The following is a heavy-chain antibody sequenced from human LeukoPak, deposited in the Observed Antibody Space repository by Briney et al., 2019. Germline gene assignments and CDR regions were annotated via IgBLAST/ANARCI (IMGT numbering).Heavy chain of an antibody. CDR3: ARGAVIAAAGIRAFDI. CDR1: GFTFSSYS. CDR2: ISSSSSYI. D-gene: IGHD6-13*01. V-gene: IGHV3-21*01. J-gene: IGHJ3*02. Sequence: PGGSLRLSCAASGFTFSSYSMNWVRQAPGKGLEWVSSISSSSSYIYYADSVKGRFTISRDNAKNSLYLQMNSLRAEDTAVYYCARGAVIAAAGIRAFDIWGQGTMVTVSS.